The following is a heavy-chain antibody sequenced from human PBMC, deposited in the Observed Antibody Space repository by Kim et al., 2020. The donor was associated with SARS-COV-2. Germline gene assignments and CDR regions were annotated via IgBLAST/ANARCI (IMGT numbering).Heavy chain of an antibody. D-gene: IGHD6-6*01. CDR1: GFTFSSYV. J-gene: IGHJ4*02. Sequence: GGSLRLSCAASGFTFSSYVMHWVRQAPGKGLEWVAVIWYDGSNKYYADSVKGRFTISRDNSKNTLYLQMNSLRAGDTAVYYCAREGFYSSSDFDYWGQGTLVTVSS. CDR2: IWYDGSNK. V-gene: IGHV3-33*01. CDR3: AREGFYSSSDFDY.